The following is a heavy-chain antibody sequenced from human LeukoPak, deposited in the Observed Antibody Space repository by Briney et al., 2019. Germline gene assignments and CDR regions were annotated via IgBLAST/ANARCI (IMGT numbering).Heavy chain of an antibody. D-gene: IGHD3-10*01. J-gene: IGHJ4*02. CDR2: IYYSGST. Sequence: PSETLSLTCTVSGGSISSGDYYWSWIRQPPGTGLEWIGYIYYSGSTHYNPSLKSRIIISVDTSKNQFSLKLSSVTAADTAVYYCASYYGSGSYPLFNYWGQGTLVTVSS. CDR1: GGSISSGDYY. CDR3: ASYYGSGSYPLFNY. V-gene: IGHV4-30-4*01.